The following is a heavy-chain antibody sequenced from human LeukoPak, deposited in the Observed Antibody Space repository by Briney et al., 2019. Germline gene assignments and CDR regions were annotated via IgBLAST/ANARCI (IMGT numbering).Heavy chain of an antibody. CDR3: ARGVITFGGVIVPIPFDY. Sequence: ASVKVSCKAAGYTVTSYGISWVRQAPGQGLEWMGWISAYNGNTNYAQKLQGRVTMTTDTSTSTAYMELRSLRSDDTAVYYCARGVITFGGVIVPIPFDYWGQGTLVTVSS. D-gene: IGHD3-16*02. CDR2: ISAYNGNT. V-gene: IGHV1-18*01. CDR1: GYTVTSYG. J-gene: IGHJ4*02.